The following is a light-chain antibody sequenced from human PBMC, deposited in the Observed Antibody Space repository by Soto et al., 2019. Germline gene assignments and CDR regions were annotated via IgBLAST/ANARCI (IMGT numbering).Light chain of an antibody. CDR3: LQRSNWPRT. Sequence: EIVLTQSPATLSLSPGERATLSCRVSPSISSSLAWFQHKPGQAPRLLIYDASNRATGIPARFRGSGSGTDFTLTISILEPEDFAVYYCLQRSNWPRTFGQGTKLEIK. CDR1: PSISSS. J-gene: IGKJ2*01. CDR2: DAS. V-gene: IGKV3-11*01.